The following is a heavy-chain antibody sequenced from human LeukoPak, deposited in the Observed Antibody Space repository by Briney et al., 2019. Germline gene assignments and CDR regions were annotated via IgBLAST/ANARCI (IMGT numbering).Heavy chain of an antibody. J-gene: IGHJ5*02. CDR2: IYSGGST. CDR3: ARVSKGWFDP. Sequence: PPGGSLRLSCAASGFTVSSNYMSWVRQAPGKGLEWVSVIYSGGSTYYADSVKGRFTISRDNSKNTLYLQMNSLRAEDTAVYYCARVSKGWFDPWGQGTLVTVSS. CDR1: GFTVSSNY. V-gene: IGHV3-53*01.